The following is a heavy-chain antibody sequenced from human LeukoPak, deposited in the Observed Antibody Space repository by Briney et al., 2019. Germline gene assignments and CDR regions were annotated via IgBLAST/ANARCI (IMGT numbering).Heavy chain of an antibody. J-gene: IGHJ4*02. CDR1: GGSISSSSYS. Sequence: KPSETLSLTCTVSGGSISSSSYSWGWIRQPPGKGLEWIGSIYYSGTTYYNPSLKSRVTISVDTSKIQFSLKLSSVAATDTAVYFCARLRFDFWSGYTHPYFDYCGQGTLVTVFS. V-gene: IGHV4-39*01. D-gene: IGHD3-3*01. CDR3: ARLRFDFWSGYTHPYFDY. CDR2: IYYSGTT.